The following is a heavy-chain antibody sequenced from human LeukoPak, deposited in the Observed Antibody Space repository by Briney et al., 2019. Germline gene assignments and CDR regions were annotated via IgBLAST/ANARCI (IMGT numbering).Heavy chain of an antibody. V-gene: IGHV3-7*01. J-gene: IGHJ4*02. CDR3: ASMASSGWYDY. CDR2: IKQDGSEK. D-gene: IGHD6-19*01. CDR1: GFTFSSYW. Sequence: PGGSLRLSCAASGFTFSSYWMSWVRQAPGKGLEWVANIKQDGSEKYYVDSVKGRFTISRDNAKNSLYLQMNSLRAEDTAVYYCASMASSGWYDYWGQGTLVTVSS.